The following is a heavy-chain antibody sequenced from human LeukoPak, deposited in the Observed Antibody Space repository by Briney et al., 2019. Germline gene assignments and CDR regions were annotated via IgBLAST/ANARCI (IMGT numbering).Heavy chain of an antibody. CDR2: ISSSGSTI. J-gene: IGHJ6*03. V-gene: IGHV3-48*03. CDR1: GFTFSSYE. Sequence: GGSLRLSCAAAGFTFSSYEMNWVRQAPGKGLEWVSYISSSGSTIYYADSVKGRFTISRDNSKNTLYLQMNSLRAEDTAVYYCAKSGRTYCGGDCDYYYMDVWGKGTTVTISS. D-gene: IGHD2-21*02. CDR3: AKSGRTYCGGDCDYYYMDV.